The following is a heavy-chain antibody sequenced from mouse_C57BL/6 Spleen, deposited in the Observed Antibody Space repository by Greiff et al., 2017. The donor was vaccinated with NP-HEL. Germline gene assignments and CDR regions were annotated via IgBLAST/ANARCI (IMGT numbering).Heavy chain of an antibody. V-gene: IGHV1-80*01. CDR2: IYHGDGDT. Sequence: QVQLKESGAGLVKPGASVKISCKASGYAFSSYWMNWVQQTPGKGLEWIGQIYHGDGDTNYNGKFKGRATLTADKSTSTAYMQLSSLTSEDSAVYFCARQHEDYWGQGTTLTVSS. J-gene: IGHJ2*01. CDR3: ARQHEDY. CDR1: GYAFSSYW.